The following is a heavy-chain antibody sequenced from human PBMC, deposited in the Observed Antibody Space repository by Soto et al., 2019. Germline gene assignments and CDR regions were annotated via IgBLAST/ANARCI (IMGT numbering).Heavy chain of an antibody. J-gene: IGHJ6*03. CDR3: AKAAFWSGYTYYYMDV. V-gene: IGHV3-30*14. CDR2: ISCDGSNK. Sequence: PGGSLRLSCAASGFTFSSYAMHWVRQAPGKGLEWVAVISCDGSNKYYADSVKGRFTISRDNSKNTLYLQMNSLRAEDTAVYYCAKAAFWSGYTYYYMDVWGKGTTVTVSS. D-gene: IGHD3-3*01. CDR1: GFTFSSYA.